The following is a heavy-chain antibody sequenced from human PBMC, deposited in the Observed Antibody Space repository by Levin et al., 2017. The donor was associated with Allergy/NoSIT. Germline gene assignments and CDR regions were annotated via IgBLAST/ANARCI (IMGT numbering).Heavy chain of an antibody. J-gene: IGHJ6*02. CDR1: GYTFTSYG. V-gene: IGHV1-18*01. Sequence: ASVKVSCKASGYTFTSYGISWVRQAPGQGLEWMGWISAYNGNTNYAQKLQGRVTMTTDTSTSTAYMELRSLRSDDTAVYYCARDEGGSSSWDYYYYYYGMDVWGQGTTVTVSS. CDR3: ARDEGGSSSWDYYYYYYGMDV. CDR2: ISAYNGNT. D-gene: IGHD6-13*01.